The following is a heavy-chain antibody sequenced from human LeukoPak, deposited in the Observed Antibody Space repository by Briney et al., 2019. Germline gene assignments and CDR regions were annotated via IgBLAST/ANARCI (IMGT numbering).Heavy chain of an antibody. V-gene: IGHV3-20*04. J-gene: IGHJ6*03. D-gene: IGHD4-11*01. CDR2: INWNGGST. CDR1: GFTFDDYG. Sequence: GGSLRLSCAASGFTFDDYGMSWVRQAPGKGLEWVSGINWNGGSTGYADSVKGRLTISRDNAKNSLYLQMNSLRAEDTALYYCARVGSNYFYYYMDVWGKGTTVTVSS. CDR3: ARVGSNYFYYYMDV.